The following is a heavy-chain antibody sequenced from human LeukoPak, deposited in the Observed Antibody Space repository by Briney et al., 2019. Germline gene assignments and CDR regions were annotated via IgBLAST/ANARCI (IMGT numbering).Heavy chain of an antibody. D-gene: IGHD5-18*01. Sequence: SETLSLTCAVYGGSFSGYYWSWIRQPPGQGLEWIGEINHSGSTNYNPSLKSRVTISVDTSKNQFSLKLSSVTAADTAVYYCARGDGYSYGLAYFDYWGQGTLVTVSS. CDR2: INHSGST. CDR1: GGSFSGYY. J-gene: IGHJ4*02. CDR3: ARGDGYSYGLAYFDY. V-gene: IGHV4-34*01.